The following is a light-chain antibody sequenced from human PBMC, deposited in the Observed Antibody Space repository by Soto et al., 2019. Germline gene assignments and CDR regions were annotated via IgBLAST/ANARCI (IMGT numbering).Light chain of an antibody. Sequence: EIVMTQSPATLSVSPGGSATLSCRASQHVSSNFAWYRQKPGQAPTLLIYRASTRATGIQARFSGSGSGTDFTLTISSLQSEDFAVYYCQQYNNWPYTFGQGTKLEIK. CDR2: RAS. CDR3: QQYNNWPYT. CDR1: QHVSSN. V-gene: IGKV3-15*01. J-gene: IGKJ2*01.